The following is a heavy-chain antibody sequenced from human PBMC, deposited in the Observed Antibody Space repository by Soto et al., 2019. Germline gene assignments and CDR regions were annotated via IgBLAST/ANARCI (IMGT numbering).Heavy chain of an antibody. CDR3: ARSHDGSGSKPYHWFGP. D-gene: IGHD3-10*01. V-gene: IGHV3-66*01. CDR1: GFTVSSNY. Sequence: EVQLVESGGGLVQPGGSLRLSCAASGFTVSSNYMSWVRQAPGKGLEWVSLIYSGGSTYYADSVKGRFTISRDNSKNTLYLQMNSRRAEDTAVYYCARSHDGSGSKPYHWFGPWGQGTLVTVSS. J-gene: IGHJ5*02. CDR2: IYSGGST.